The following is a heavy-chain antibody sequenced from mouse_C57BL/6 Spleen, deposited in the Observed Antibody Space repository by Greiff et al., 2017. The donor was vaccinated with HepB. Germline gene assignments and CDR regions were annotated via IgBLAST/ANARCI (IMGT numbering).Heavy chain of an antibody. CDR2: IYPGDGDT. D-gene: IGHD2-3*01. Sequence: VQLQQSGPELVKPGASVKISCKASGYAFSSSWMNWVKQRPGKGLEWIGRIYPGDGDTNYNGKFKGKATLTADKSSSTAYMQLSSLTSEDSAVYFCARGHDGYLDYWGQGTTLTVSS. CDR1: GYAFSSSW. V-gene: IGHV1-82*01. J-gene: IGHJ2*01. CDR3: ARGHDGYLDY.